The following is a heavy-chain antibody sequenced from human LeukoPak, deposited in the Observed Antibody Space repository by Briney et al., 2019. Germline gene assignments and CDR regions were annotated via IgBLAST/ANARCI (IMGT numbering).Heavy chain of an antibody. CDR3: ARGDWDGSGSYYY. CDR2: INPNSGGT. J-gene: IGHJ4*02. CDR1: GYTFTGYY. Sequence: GASVKVSCKASGYTFTGYYMHWVRQAPGQGLEWMGWINPNSGGTNYAQKFQGRVTMTRDTSISTAYMELSRLRSDDTAVYYCARGDWDGSGSYYYWGQGTLVTVSS. V-gene: IGHV1-2*02. D-gene: IGHD3-10*01.